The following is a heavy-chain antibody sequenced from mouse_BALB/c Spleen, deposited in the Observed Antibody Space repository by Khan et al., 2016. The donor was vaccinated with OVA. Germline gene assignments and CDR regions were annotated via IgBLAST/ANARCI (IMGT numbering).Heavy chain of an antibody. CDR3: AREIYYDYAYYYAMDY. V-gene: IGHV2-6-7*01. J-gene: IGHJ4*01. CDR1: GFSLTGYG. CDR2: IWGDGST. Sequence: QVQLKQSGPGLVAPSQSLSITCTVSGFSLTGYGVNWVRQSPGKGLEWLGMIWGDGSTDYNSALKSRLSISKDNSKSQVFLKMNSLHTDDTASYYCAREIYYDYAYYYAMDYWGQGTSVTVSS. D-gene: IGHD2-4*01.